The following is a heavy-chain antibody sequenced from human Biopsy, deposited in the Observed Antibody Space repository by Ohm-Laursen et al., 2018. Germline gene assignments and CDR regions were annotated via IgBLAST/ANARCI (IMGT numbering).Heavy chain of an antibody. CDR3: AKDKNDILTPGEGLDV. CDR2: IIPALTIA. D-gene: IGHD3-9*01. J-gene: IGHJ6*02. Sequence: SVKVSCKVSGAIFSSYGITWVRQAPGQGLEWMGRIIPALTIASYAQMFQGRVTITADRVTNTAYMELTTLTSEDTAFYYCAKDKNDILTPGEGLDVWGHGTTVTVSS. CDR1: GAIFSSYG. V-gene: IGHV1-69*04.